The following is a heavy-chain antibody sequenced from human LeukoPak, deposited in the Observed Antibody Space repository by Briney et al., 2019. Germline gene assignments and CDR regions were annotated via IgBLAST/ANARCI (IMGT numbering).Heavy chain of an antibody. CDR2: ITGSSSYI. Sequence: GGSLRLSCAASGFTFSTYYMNWVRQAPGKGLEWVPFITGSSSYIYYTGSVQGRFTISRDNAKNSLFLQMNSLRDEDTAVYYCAKTTGGWPRFFDHWGQGTLVAVSS. D-gene: IGHD1-1*01. J-gene: IGHJ4*02. V-gene: IGHV3-21*01. CDR3: AKTTGGWPRFFDH. CDR1: GFTFSTYY.